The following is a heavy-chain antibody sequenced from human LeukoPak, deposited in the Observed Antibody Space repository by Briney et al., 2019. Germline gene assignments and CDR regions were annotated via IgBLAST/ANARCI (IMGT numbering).Heavy chain of an antibody. J-gene: IGHJ4*02. CDR2: VSHSAST. D-gene: IGHD5-18*01. CDR3: ARVETAMMRV. V-gene: IGHV4-38-2*02. Sequence: SETLSLTCSVSGFSLSGGHFWGWIRQSPAKGLEWIGSVSHSASTYYNPSLKSRVTMSIDTSKNQFSLKLKSVTAADTAVYYCARVETAMMRVWGQGILVTVSA. CDR1: GFSLSGGHF.